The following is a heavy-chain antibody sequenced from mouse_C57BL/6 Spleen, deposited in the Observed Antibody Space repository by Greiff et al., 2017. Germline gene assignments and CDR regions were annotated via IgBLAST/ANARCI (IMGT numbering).Heavy chain of an antibody. J-gene: IGHJ3*01. D-gene: IGHD1-1*01. CDR3: TRPYYYGSSWFAY. CDR1: GYTFTDYE. V-gene: IGHV1-15*01. CDR2: IDPETGGT. Sequence: VQLQQSGAELVRPGASVTLSCKASGYTFTDYEMHWVKQTPVHGLEWIGAIDPETGGTAYNQKFKGKAILTADKSSSIAYMELRSLTSEDSAVYYCTRPYYYGSSWFAYWGQGTLVTVSA.